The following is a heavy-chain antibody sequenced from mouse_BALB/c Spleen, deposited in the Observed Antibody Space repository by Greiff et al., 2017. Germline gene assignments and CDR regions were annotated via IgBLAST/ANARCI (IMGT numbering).Heavy chain of an antibody. V-gene: IGHV3-6*02. CDR1: GYSITSGYY. CDR3: ARVDGNYVWFAY. Sequence: EVHLVESGPGLVKPSQSLSLTCSVTGYSITSGYYWNWIRQFPGNKLEWMGYISYDGSNNYNPSLKNRISITRDTSKNQFFLKLNSVTTEDTATYYCARVDGNYVWFAYWGQGTLVTVSA. J-gene: IGHJ3*01. CDR2: ISYDGSN. D-gene: IGHD2-1*01.